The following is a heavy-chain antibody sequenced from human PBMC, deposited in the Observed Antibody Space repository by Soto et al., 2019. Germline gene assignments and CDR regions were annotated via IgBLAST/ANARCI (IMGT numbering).Heavy chain of an antibody. CDR1: GYTLNTYG. V-gene: IGHV1-18*01. J-gene: IGHJ4*02. CDR2: ISANNDHT. Sequence: QVQLVQSGAEVKKPGASVKVSCKASGYTLNTYGITWVRQAPGQGLERMGWISANNDHTNYPQKLQGRVTMTTDTPASTPYMELRSLTSDDTAVYYCARGTDFDYWGQGTLVSVSS. CDR3: ARGTDFDY.